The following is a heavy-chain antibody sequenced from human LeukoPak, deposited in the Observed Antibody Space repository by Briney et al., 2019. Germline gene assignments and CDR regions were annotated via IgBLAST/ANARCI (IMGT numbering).Heavy chain of an antibody. J-gene: IGHJ4*02. Sequence: VASVKVSCKASGYTFINYGISWVRQAPGQGLEWMGWISAYTGNTNYAQNFQGRVTMTTDTSTSTAFMELRSLRSDDTAVYYCARSGVAYFYDNTGYYPLDYWGQGTLVTVSS. D-gene: IGHD3-22*01. CDR2: ISAYTGNT. CDR3: ARSGVAYFYDNTGYYPLDY. CDR1: GYTFINYG. V-gene: IGHV1-18*01.